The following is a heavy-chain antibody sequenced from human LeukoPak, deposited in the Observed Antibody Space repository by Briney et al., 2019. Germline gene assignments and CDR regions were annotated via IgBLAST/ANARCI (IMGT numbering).Heavy chain of an antibody. J-gene: IGHJ4*02. Sequence: PGGSLRLSCAASGFTFSNYAMTWVRQAPGKGLEWVSSISDYGDNTFYADSVKGRFTISRDNSKDTLYLQMNSLRAEDTAVYYCAKGTAAVDYWGQGTQVTVSS. V-gene: IGHV3-23*01. CDR1: GFTFSNYA. CDR2: ISDYGDNT. CDR3: AKGTAAVDY. D-gene: IGHD6-13*01.